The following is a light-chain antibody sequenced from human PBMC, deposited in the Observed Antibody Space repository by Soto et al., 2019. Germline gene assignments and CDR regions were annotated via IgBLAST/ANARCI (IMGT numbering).Light chain of an antibody. V-gene: IGLV1-44*01. CDR3: ATWDDSLNAVV. CDR1: SSSIGSNT. J-gene: IGLJ2*01. Sequence: QSVLTQPPSASGTPGQRVSISCSGSSSSIGSNTVNWYQQLPGTAPKLLIYTNNQRPSGVPDRFSGSKSGTSASLAISGLRSVDEADYYCATWDDSLNAVVFGGGTKLTVL. CDR2: TNN.